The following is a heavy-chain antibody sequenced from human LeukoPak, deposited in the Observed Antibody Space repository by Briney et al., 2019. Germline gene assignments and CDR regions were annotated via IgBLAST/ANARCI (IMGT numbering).Heavy chain of an antibody. CDR2: IYYSGST. V-gene: IGHV4-39*01. CDR1: GGSISSNTYY. J-gene: IGHJ3*02. Sequence: SETLSLTCTVSGGSISSNTYYWGWIRQPPGKGLEWIGSIYYSGSTYYNPSLKSRVTISVDTSKNQFSLKLSSVTAADTAVYYCARILVVPAAKNAFDIWGQGTMVTVSS. CDR3: ARILVVPAAKNAFDI. D-gene: IGHD2-2*01.